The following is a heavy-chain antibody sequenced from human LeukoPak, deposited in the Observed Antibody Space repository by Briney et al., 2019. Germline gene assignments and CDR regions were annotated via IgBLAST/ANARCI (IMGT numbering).Heavy chain of an antibody. CDR2: IHPGDSST. CDR3: ARRQCSGGSCYYFDS. Sequence: GESLKISCKGFGYNFSNYWIGWVRQMPGKGLEWMGIIHPGDSSTRYSPSLQGQVTILSDKSINTAYLQWSSLKASDTAMYYCARRQCSGGSCYYFDSWGQGTLVIVSS. D-gene: IGHD2-15*01. J-gene: IGHJ4*02. V-gene: IGHV5-51*01. CDR1: GYNFSNYW.